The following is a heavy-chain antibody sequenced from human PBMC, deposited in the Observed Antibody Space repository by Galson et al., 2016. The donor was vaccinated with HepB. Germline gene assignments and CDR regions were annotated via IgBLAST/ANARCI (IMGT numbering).Heavy chain of an antibody. Sequence: SLRLSCAASGFTFSLFAIHWVRQAPGKGLEWVAKISYDGSNKYYADSVKGRFTISRDNPKNTLYLQMDSLRIEDTAIYSCARARDRYGSGGLLDYWGQGNLVTVSS. V-gene: IGHV3-30-3*01. CDR3: ARARDRYGSGGLLDY. D-gene: IGHD3-10*01. J-gene: IGHJ4*02. CDR1: GFTFSLFA. CDR2: ISYDGSNK.